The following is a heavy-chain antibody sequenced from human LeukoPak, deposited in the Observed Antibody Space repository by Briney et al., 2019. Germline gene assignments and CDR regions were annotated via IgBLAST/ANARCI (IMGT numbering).Heavy chain of an antibody. D-gene: IGHD3-9*01. Sequence: ASVKVSCKASGYTFTSYYMHWVRQAPGQGLEWMGIINPSGGSTSYAQKFQGRVTMTRHTSTSTVYMELSSLRSEDTGVYYCARALLRYFDWLCLGYWGQGNLVTVSS. CDR2: INPSGGST. V-gene: IGHV1-46*03. CDR3: ARALLRYFDWLCLGY. J-gene: IGHJ4*02. CDR1: GYTFTSYY.